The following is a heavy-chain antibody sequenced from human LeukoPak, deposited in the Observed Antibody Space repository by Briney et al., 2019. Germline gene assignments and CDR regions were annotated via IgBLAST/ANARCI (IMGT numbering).Heavy chain of an antibody. J-gene: IGHJ4*02. CDR2: INSDDSRT. D-gene: IGHD3-10*01. Sequence: GSLRLSCAASGFTFSAFWMHWVRQAPGKGLVWVSRINSDDSRTTYADSVKGRFTISRDNAKNTLYLQMNSLRAEDTAVYYCARALYGSGNYYYPGDYWGQGTLVTVSS. CDR1: GFTFSAFW. CDR3: ARALYGSGNYYYPGDY. V-gene: IGHV3-74*01.